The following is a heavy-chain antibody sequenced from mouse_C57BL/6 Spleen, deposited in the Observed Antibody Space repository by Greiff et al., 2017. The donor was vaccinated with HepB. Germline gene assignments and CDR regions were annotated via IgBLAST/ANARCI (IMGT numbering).Heavy chain of an antibody. CDR3: TRAFTTVVATDYFDY. D-gene: IGHD1-1*01. J-gene: IGHJ2*01. CDR1: GYTFTDYE. CDR2: IDPETGGT. Sequence: QVQLQQSGAELVRPGASVTLSCKASGYTFTDYEMHWVKQTPVHGLEWIGAIDPETGGTAYNQKFKGKAILTADKSSSTAYMELRSLTSEDSAVYYCTRAFTTVVATDYFDYWGQGTTLTVSS. V-gene: IGHV1-15*01.